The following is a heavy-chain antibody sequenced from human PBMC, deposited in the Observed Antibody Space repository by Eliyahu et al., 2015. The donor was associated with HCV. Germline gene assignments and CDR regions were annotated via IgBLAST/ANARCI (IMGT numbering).Heavy chain of an antibody. CDR2: ISSSSSYI. CDR3: ARDPHGGYCSGGSCYSYLDY. CDR1: GFTFSSXS. V-gene: IGHV3-21*01. Sequence: EVQLVESGGGLVKPGGSLRLSCAASGFTFSSXSMXWVRQAPGKGLEWVSSISSSSSYIYYADSVKGRFTISRDNAKNSLYLQMNSLRAEDTAVYYCARDPHGGYCSGGSCYSYLDYWGQGTLVTVSS. D-gene: IGHD2-15*01. J-gene: IGHJ4*02.